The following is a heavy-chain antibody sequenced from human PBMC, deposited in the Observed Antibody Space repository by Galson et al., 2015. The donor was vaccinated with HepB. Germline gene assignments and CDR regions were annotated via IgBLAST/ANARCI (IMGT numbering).Heavy chain of an antibody. V-gene: IGHV3-23*01. CDR1: GFTFSNYV. CDR2: ITDSGAST. CDR3: VYSSYCSGTSCYSGHFDH. J-gene: IGHJ4*02. D-gene: IGHD2-2*01. Sequence: GSLRLSCAASGFTFSNYVMNWVRQAPGKGLEWVSFITDSGASTSYADSVKGRFTLSRDNSKNTLYLQLNSLRAEDTALYYCVYSSYCSGTSCYSGHFDHWGQGTLVTVSS.